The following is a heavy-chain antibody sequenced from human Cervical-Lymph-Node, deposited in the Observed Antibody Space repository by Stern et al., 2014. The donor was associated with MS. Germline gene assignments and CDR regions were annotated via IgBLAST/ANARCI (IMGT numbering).Heavy chain of an antibody. D-gene: IGHD3-10*01. V-gene: IGHV1-24*01. J-gene: IGHJ4*02. CDR3: ATDYNY. CDR1: GSTLTDFF. Sequence: QVQLVESGAEVKKPGASVKVSCKVSGSTLTDFFMHWVRQPPGTGLEWMGGLDPEDGETIYAQKFQGRVTMTKDTSTDTAYMELSSLRSDDTAVYYCATDYNYWGQGTLVTVSS. CDR2: LDPEDGET.